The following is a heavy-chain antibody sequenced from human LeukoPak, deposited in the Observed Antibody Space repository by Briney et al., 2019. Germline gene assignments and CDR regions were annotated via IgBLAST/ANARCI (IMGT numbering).Heavy chain of an antibody. CDR3: ARDSAVAGTLDAFDT. Sequence: SETLSLTCTVSGGSISSGGYYWSWIRQHPGKGLEWIGYIYYSGSTYYNPSLKSRVTISVDTSKNQFSLKLSSVTAADTAVYYCARDSAVAGTLDAFDTWGQGTMVTVSS. CDR2: IYYSGST. CDR1: GGSISSGGYY. D-gene: IGHD6-19*01. V-gene: IGHV4-31*03. J-gene: IGHJ3*02.